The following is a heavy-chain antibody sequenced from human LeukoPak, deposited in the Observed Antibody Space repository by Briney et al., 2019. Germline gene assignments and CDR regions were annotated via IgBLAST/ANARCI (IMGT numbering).Heavy chain of an antibody. V-gene: IGHV5-51*01. Sequence: GESLKISCKGSGYSFTSYWIGWVRQMPGKGLEWMGIIYPGDSDTRYSPSFQGQVTISADKSISTAYLQWSSLKASDTAMYYCARGPLGRDDILTGYYTPFNFDYWGQGTLVTVSS. D-gene: IGHD3-9*01. CDR3: ARGPLGRDDILTGYYTPFNFDY. J-gene: IGHJ4*02. CDR2: IYPGDSDT. CDR1: GYSFTSYW.